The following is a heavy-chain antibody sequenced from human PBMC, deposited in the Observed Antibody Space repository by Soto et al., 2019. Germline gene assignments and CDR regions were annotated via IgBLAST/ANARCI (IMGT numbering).Heavy chain of an antibody. J-gene: IGHJ4*02. CDR1: GYTFTSYG. CDR2: ISAYNGNT. V-gene: IGHV1-18*01. Sequence: ASAKLSCTASGYTFTSYGIGWVRQAPGQGLEWMGWISAYNGNTNYAQKLQGRVTMTTDTSTSTAYMELRSLRSDDTAVYYCVRCSGGSCYFDYWGQGTLVTVSS. CDR3: VRCSGGSCYFDY. D-gene: IGHD2-15*01.